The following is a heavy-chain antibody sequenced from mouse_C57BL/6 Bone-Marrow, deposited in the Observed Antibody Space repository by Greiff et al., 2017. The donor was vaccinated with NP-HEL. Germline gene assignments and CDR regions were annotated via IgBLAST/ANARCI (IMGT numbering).Heavy chain of an antibody. CDR3: AREGPNWVWFAY. J-gene: IGHJ3*01. V-gene: IGHV1-69*01. CDR1: GYTFTSYW. Sequence: QVQLQQPGAELVMPGASVKLSCKASGYTFTSYWMHWVKQRPGQGLEWIGEIDPSDSYTNYNQKFKGKSTLTVDKSSSTAYMQLSSLTSEDSAVYYCAREGPNWVWFAYWGQGTLVTVSA. D-gene: IGHD4-1*01. CDR2: IDPSDSYT.